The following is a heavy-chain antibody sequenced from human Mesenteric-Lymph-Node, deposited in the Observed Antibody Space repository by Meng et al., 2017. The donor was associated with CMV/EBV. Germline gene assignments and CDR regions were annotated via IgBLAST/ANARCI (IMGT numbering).Heavy chain of an antibody. CDR2: IYWDGDK. V-gene: IGHV2-5*05. Sequence: GFSLSNSGGGVGWIRQPPGKALEWLALIYWDGDKLHGPSLSHRHTITKDSSKNQVVLSLTNMGPNATGTYYCVHTYYYGSGSVPFDFWGQGTLVTVSS. J-gene: IGHJ4*02. CDR1: GFSLSNSGGG. CDR3: VHTYYYGSGSVPFDF. D-gene: IGHD3-10*01.